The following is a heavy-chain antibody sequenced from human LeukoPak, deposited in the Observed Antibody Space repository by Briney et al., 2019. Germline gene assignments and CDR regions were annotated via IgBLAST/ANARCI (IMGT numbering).Heavy chain of an antibody. CDR3: ARAGIAVAAPFDP. Sequence: ASVKVSCKASGGTFSIYAISWVRQAPGQGLEWMGGIIPIFGTANYAQKFQGRVTITADESTSTAYMELSSLRSEDTAVYYCARAGIAVAAPFDPWGQGTLVTVSS. V-gene: IGHV1-69*13. J-gene: IGHJ5*02. CDR1: GGTFSIYA. D-gene: IGHD6-19*01. CDR2: IIPIFGTA.